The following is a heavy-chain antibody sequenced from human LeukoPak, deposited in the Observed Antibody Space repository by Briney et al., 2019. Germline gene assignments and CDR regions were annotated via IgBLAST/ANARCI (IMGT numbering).Heavy chain of an antibody. CDR1: GYTFSSYY. V-gene: IGHV1-46*01. Sequence: ASVKVSCKASGYTFSSYYMHWVRQAPGQGLEWMGIINPSGGSTSYAQKFQGRVTMARDTSTSTVYMELSSLRSEDTAVYYCARGRPTHGMDVWGQGTTVTVSS. CDR2: INPSGGST. CDR3: ARGRPTHGMDV. J-gene: IGHJ6*02.